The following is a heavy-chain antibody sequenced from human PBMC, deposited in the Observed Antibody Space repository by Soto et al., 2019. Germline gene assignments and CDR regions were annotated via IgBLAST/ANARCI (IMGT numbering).Heavy chain of an antibody. CDR2: IIPILGIA. V-gene: IGHV1-69*04. Sequence: GASVKVSCKASGGTFSSYTISWVRQAPGQGLEWMGRIIPILGIANYAQKFQGRVTITADKSTSTAYMELSSLRSEDTAVYYCARDSSADYDILTAGDYWGQGTLVTVSS. D-gene: IGHD3-9*01. J-gene: IGHJ4*02. CDR1: GGTFSSYT. CDR3: ARDSSADYDILTAGDY.